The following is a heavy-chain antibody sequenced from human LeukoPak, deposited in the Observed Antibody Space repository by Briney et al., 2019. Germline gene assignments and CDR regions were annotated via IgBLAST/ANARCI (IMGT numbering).Heavy chain of an antibody. Sequence: SETLSLTCTVSGGSISSYYWSWIRQPPGKGLEWIGYIYYSGSTNYNPSLKSRVTISVDTSKNQFSLKLSSVTAADTAVYYCASQYSGSYYFDYWGQGTLVTVSS. D-gene: IGHD1-26*01. CDR1: GGSISSYY. J-gene: IGHJ4*02. CDR3: ASQYSGSYYFDY. CDR2: IYYSGST. V-gene: IGHV4-59*12.